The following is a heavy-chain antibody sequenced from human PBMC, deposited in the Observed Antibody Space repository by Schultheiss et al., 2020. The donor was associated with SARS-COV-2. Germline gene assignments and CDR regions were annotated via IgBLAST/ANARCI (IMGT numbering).Heavy chain of an antibody. CDR1: GFTFSSYA. V-gene: IGHV3-64*04. CDR2: ISSNGGST. CDR3: AKDLLGPAADHYYFDY. D-gene: IGHD2-2*01. Sequence: GGSLRLSCSASGFTFSSYAMHWVRQAPGKGLEYVSAISSNGGSTYYADSVKGRFTISRDNSKNTLYLQMNSLRAEDTAVYYCAKDLLGPAADHYYFDYWGQGTLVTVSS. J-gene: IGHJ4*02.